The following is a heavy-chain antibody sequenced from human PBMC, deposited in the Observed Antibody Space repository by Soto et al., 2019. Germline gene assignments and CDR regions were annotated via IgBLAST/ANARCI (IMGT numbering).Heavy chain of an antibody. V-gene: IGHV4-34*01. CDR3: ARAGSSGSWYGGLYYYYYGMGV. Sequence: SETLSLTCAVYGGSFSGYYWSWIRQPPGKGLEWIGEINHSGSTNYNPSLKSRVTISVDTSKNQFSLKLSSVTAADTAVYYCARAGSSGSWYGGLYYYYYGMGVWGQGTTVTVSS. CDR1: GGSFSGYY. J-gene: IGHJ6*02. CDR2: INHSGST. D-gene: IGHD6-13*01.